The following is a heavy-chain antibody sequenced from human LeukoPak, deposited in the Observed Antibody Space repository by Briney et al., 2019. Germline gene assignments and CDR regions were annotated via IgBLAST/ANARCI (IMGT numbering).Heavy chain of an antibody. Sequence: SVKVSCKASGGTFSSYAISWVRQAPGQGLEWMGGIIPIFGTANYAQKFQGRVTITTDESTSTAYMELSSLRSEDTAVYYCARGGSYGFSYNWFDPWGQGTLVTVSS. CDR1: GGTFSSYA. J-gene: IGHJ5*02. CDR3: ARGGSYGFSYNWFDP. V-gene: IGHV1-69*05. D-gene: IGHD5-18*01. CDR2: IIPIFGTA.